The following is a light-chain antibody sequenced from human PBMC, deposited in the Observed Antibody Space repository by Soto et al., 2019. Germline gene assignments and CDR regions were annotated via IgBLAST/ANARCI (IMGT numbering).Light chain of an antibody. J-gene: IGKJ1*01. CDR1: QSISSY. V-gene: IGKV1-5*01. Sequence: DIQMTQSPSSLSASVGDRVTITCRASQSISSYLNWYQQKPGKAPKLLIYDASSLQSGVPSRFSGSGSGTELAITISSLQPDDFATYYCQQYNTYSWTFGPGTKVDIK. CDR3: QQYNTYSWT. CDR2: DAS.